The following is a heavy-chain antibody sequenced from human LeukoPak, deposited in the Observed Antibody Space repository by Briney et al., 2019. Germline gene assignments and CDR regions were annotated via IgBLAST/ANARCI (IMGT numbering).Heavy chain of an antibody. D-gene: IGHD5/OR15-5a*01. J-gene: IGHJ4*02. CDR1: GDSISSGGYY. CDR3: ARLSPASTREFDY. CDR2: IFRGGTT. V-gene: IGHV4-30-2*01. Sequence: TPSQTLSLTCAVSGDSISSGGYYWSWIRQPPGKGLEWIGYIFRGGTTYYDPSLNSRVTISVDKSSNQFSLQVSSVTAADTAVYYCARLSPASTREFDYWGQGTLVTVSS.